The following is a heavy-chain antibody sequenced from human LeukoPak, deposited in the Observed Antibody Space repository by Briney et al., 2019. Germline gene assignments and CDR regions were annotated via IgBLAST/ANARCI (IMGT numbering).Heavy chain of an antibody. CDR2: IYPGDSDT. V-gene: IGHV5-51*01. J-gene: IGHJ3*02. CDR3: ARAASADPHAFDI. Sequence: GESLTISCKGSGYSFTSYWIGWVRQMPGKGLEWMGIIYPGDSDTRYSPSFQGQVTISADKSISTAYLQWSSLKASDTAMYYCARAASADPHAFDIWGQGTMVTVSS. D-gene: IGHD6-13*01. CDR1: GYSFTSYW.